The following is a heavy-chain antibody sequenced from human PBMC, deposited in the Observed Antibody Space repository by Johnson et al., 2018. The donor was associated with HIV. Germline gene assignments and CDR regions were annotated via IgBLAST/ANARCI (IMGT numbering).Heavy chain of an antibody. CDR2: ISWNSGSI. J-gene: IGHJ3*02. CDR1: GFTFDDYA. V-gene: IGHV3-9*01. CDR3: AKDKLLSGFSAFDI. Sequence: VQLVESGGGLVQPGRSLRLSCAASGFTFDDYAMHWVRQAPGKGLEWVSGISWNSGSIGYADSVKGRFTISRDNAKNSLYLQMNSLRAEDTALYDCAKDKLLSGFSAFDIWGQGTMVTVSS. D-gene: IGHD6-25*01.